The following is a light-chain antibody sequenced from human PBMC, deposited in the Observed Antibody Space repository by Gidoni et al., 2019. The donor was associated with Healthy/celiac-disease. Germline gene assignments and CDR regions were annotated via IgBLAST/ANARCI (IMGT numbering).Light chain of an antibody. CDR2: EVI. V-gene: IGLV2-23*02. CDR3: CSYAGSSISWV. Sequence: QSALTQPASVSGSPGQSLTISCTGTSSDVGSYDLVSWYQQHPGKAPKLMIYEVIKRPSGVSNRFSGSKSGNTASLTISGLQAEDEADYYCCSYAGSSISWVFGGGTKLTVL. J-gene: IGLJ3*02. CDR1: SSDVGSYDL.